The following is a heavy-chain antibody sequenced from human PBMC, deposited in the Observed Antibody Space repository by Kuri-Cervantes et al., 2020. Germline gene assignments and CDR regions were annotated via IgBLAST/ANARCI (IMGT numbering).Heavy chain of an antibody. CDR3: AKEASIAVAGLPDYYYYMDV. V-gene: IGHV3-23*01. J-gene: IGHJ6*03. Sequence: GESLKISCAVYGGSFNGYYWSWVRQAPGKGLEWVSAISGSGGSTYYADSVKGRFTISRDNSKNTLYLQMNSLRAEDTAVYYCAKEASIAVAGLPDYYYYMDVWGKGTTVTVSS. D-gene: IGHD6-19*01. CDR2: ISGSGGST. CDR1: GGSFNGYY.